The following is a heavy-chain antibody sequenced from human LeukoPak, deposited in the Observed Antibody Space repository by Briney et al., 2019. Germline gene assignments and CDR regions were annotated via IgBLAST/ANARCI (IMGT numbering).Heavy chain of an antibody. Sequence: GGSLRLSCAASGFSISSSAMNWVREAPGKGLEWVSSINNVASHIYYAGSVRGRFTISRDNAKNSVYLQMNSLRAEDTAVYYCTRDATYYLRYGYFDYWGQGTLVSVSS. CDR1: GFSISSSA. CDR3: TRDATYYLRYGYFDY. V-gene: IGHV3-21*01. CDR2: INNVASHI. J-gene: IGHJ4*02. D-gene: IGHD2/OR15-2a*01.